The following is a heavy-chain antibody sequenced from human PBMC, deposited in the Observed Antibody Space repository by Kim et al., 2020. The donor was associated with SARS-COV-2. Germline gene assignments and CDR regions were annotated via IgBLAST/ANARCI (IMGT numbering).Heavy chain of an antibody. CDR2: IYYSRST. CDR1: GGSISSSSYY. CDR3: AGLGGIQLWLSNGYFDL. J-gene: IGHJ2*01. V-gene: IGHV4-39*01. D-gene: IGHD5-18*01. Sequence: SETLSLTCTVSGGSISSSSYYWGWIRQPPGKGLEWIGSIYYSRSTYYNSSLESRVTISVDTSKNQFSLKPSSVTAADTAVYYCAGLGGIQLWLSNGYFDLSGRGTLVTVSS.